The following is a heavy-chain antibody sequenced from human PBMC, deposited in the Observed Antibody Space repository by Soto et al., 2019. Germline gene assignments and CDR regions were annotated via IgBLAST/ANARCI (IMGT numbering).Heavy chain of an antibody. Sequence: EVQLVESGGGFVQPGGALRPSCAATGFTFSVYWMHWVRQGPGRGLVWVSRINNDGSSTAYADSVKGRFTISRDNAENTLYLQMNSLRAEDTAVYYRPRLAVGNTPDYCGQGTLVTVS. V-gene: IGHV3-74*01. J-gene: IGHJ4*02. CDR2: INNDGSST. CDR3: PRLAVGNTPDY. D-gene: IGHD1-26*01. CDR1: GFTFSVYW.